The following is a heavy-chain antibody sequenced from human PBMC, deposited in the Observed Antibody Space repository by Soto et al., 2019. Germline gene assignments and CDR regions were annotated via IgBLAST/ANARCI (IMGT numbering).Heavy chain of an antibody. Sequence: ASVKVSCKASGFTFTSSAVHWVRQARGQRLEWIGWIVVGSGNTNYAQKFQERGTITRDMSTSTAYMELSSLRSEDTAVYYCAYKPDAFDIWGKGTMVTVSS. V-gene: IGHV1-58*01. D-gene: IGHD1-1*01. CDR2: IVVGSGNT. CDR3: AYKPDAFDI. J-gene: IGHJ3*02. CDR1: GFTFTSSA.